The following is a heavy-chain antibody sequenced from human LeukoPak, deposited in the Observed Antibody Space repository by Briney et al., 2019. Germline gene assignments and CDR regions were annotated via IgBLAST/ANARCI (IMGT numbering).Heavy chain of an antibody. J-gene: IGHJ4*02. D-gene: IGHD1-26*01. CDR1: GFTISSNG. Sequence: GGSLRLSCAASGFTISSNGMHWVRQAPGKGLEWVAVISNDGSNKHYADSVRGRFTISRDNSKNTLYLQMNSLRAEDTAVYYCAKDGGLYSGSSDYWGRGTLVTVSS. CDR2: ISNDGSNK. V-gene: IGHV3-30*18. CDR3: AKDGGLYSGSSDY.